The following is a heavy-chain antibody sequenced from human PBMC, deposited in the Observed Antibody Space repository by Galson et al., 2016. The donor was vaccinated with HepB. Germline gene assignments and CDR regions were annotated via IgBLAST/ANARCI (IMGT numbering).Heavy chain of an antibody. CDR1: GFAFVNYA. D-gene: IGHD3-10*01. CDR3: AKVGRFGSGSFLKPFDS. Sequence: SLRLSCAASGFAFVNYAMNWVRQAPGKGLEWVSGISESGVTTYYATSVRGRSTISRDNSSNTLFLQMNSLRVEDTAVYYCAKVGRFGSGSFLKPFDSWGQGIRSPSPQ. V-gene: IGHV3-23*01. J-gene: IGHJ4*02. CDR2: ISESGVTT.